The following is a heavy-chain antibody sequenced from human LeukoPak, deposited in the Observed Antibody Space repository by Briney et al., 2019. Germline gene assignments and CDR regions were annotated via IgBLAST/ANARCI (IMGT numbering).Heavy chain of an antibody. V-gene: IGHV3-23*01. CDR1: EFTFSSFA. CDR3: AKFPYGSGSYYKYYLDY. J-gene: IGHJ4*02. D-gene: IGHD3-10*01. CDR2: IHDSGNKI. Sequence: GGSLRLSCAASEFTFSSFAMSWVRQAPGKGLDWVSSIHDSGNKIYYADSVKGRFTISRDNSKNTLYLQMNSLRAEDAAVYYCAKFPYGSGSYYKYYLDYWGQGTLVTVSS.